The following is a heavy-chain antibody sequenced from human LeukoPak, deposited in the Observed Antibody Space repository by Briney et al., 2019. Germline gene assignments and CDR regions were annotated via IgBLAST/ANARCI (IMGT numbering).Heavy chain of an antibody. V-gene: IGHV3-23*01. D-gene: IGHD4-17*01. Sequence: PGGSLRLSCAASAFSFSKFALIWVRQAPGKGLEWVSAITANGGYTLYADAVKGRFTVSRDNCKNTLYLQINSLRPEDTAMYYCAKDPNGDYIGAFDFWGQGTMVTVSS. CDR2: ITANGGYT. CDR3: AKDPNGDYIGAFDF. CDR1: AFSFSKFA. J-gene: IGHJ3*01.